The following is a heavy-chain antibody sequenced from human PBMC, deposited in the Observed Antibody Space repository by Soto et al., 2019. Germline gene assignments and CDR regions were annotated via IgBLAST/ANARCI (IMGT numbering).Heavy chain of an antibody. CDR1: GYTFRHFV. Sequence: QIQLLQSGAAVKKPGASVKVTCKASGYTFRHFVIHWVRQAPGQGLASMGWISASNANENYAQKLQGRFTMTAGTSTSTAYKALRSLRSDDTAVYDCALENSYIDYRGQGTLVTVSS. J-gene: IGHJ4*02. CDR2: ISASNANE. V-gene: IGHV1-18*01. CDR3: ALENSYIDY.